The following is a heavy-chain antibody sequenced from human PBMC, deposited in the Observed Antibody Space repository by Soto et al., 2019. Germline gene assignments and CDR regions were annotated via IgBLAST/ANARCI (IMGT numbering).Heavy chain of an antibody. D-gene: IGHD3-22*01. V-gene: IGHV1-69*01. CDR3: ARDGIHPHYSSGYYGY. Sequence: QVQLVQSGAEVKKPGSSVKVSCKASGGTFSSYAISWVRQAPGQGLEWMGGIIPIFGTANYAQKFQGRVKITADESTRKAYMELSSLRSEDTAVYYCARDGIHPHYSSGYYGYWGQGTLVTVSS. CDR2: IIPIFGTA. CDR1: GGTFSSYA. J-gene: IGHJ4*02.